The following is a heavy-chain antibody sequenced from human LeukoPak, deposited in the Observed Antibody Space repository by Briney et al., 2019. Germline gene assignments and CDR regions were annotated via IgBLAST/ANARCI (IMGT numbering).Heavy chain of an antibody. J-gene: IGHJ2*01. Sequence: ASVKVSCKASGYTFTGYYIHWVRQAPGQGLEWMGWINPNSGGTNYAQKFQGRVTMTRDTSITTAYMELSRLRSDDTAVYYCARDHGDTAIDWYFDLWGRGTLVTVSS. CDR3: ARDHGDTAIDWYFDL. CDR1: GYTFTGYY. CDR2: INPNSGGT. D-gene: IGHD5-18*01. V-gene: IGHV1-2*02.